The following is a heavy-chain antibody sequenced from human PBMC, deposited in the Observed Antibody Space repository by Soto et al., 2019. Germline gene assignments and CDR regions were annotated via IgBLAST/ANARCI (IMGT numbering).Heavy chain of an antibody. CDR2: IYHSGST. CDR1: NASITSSGYY. J-gene: IGHJ4*02. CDR3: ARISGTYYVPDY. V-gene: IGHV4-31*03. Sequence: QVQLQESGPRLVEASQTLSLTCTVSNASITSSGYYWSWVRQPPGTRLEWIGYIYHSGSTFYSPSLQSRLTMSGDTSKTQFSVTLRSVTAADTAVYHCARISGTYYVPDYWGQGTLVTVSS. D-gene: IGHD1-26*01.